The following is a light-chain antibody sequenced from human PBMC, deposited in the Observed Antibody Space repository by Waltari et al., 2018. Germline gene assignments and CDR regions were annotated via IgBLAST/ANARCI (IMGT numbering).Light chain of an antibody. CDR2: GAS. J-gene: IGKJ4*01. Sequence: EVLWTQSPGTLSLSPGERATPSCRASQSVTTNYLAWYQKKPGQAPRLLIYGASSGATGIPDRFSGSGSGTDFSLTISRVEPEDFAVYYCQHYGASPLTFGGGTTVEIK. CDR1: QSVTTNY. CDR3: QHYGASPLT. V-gene: IGKV3-20*01.